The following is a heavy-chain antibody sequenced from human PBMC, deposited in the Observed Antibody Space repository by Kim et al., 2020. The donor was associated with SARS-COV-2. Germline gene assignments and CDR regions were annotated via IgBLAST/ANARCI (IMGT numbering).Heavy chain of an antibody. CDR1: GGSISSGGYY. Sequence: SETLSLTCTVSGGSISSGGYYWSWIRQHPGKGLEWIGYIYYSGSTYYNPSLKSRVTISVDTSKNQFSLKLSSVTAADTAVYYCARDSHYYGSGSYYNPFDYWGQGTLVTVSS. CDR3: ARDSHYYGSGSYYNPFDY. D-gene: IGHD3-10*01. CDR2: IYYSGST. V-gene: IGHV4-31*03. J-gene: IGHJ4*02.